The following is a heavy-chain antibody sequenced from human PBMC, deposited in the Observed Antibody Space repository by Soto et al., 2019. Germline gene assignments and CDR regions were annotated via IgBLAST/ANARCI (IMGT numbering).Heavy chain of an antibody. D-gene: IGHD3-22*01. CDR1: GYTFIAYY. V-gene: IGHV1-69*06. J-gene: IGHJ3*02. Sequence: SVKVSCKASGYTFIAYYMHWVRQAPGQGLEWMGWIIPIFGTANYAQKFQGRVTITADKSTSTAYMELSSLRSEDTAVYYCAREFGYYDSSGHVPKSDVGAFDIWGQGTMVTVSS. CDR3: AREFGYYDSSGHVPKSDVGAFDI. CDR2: IIPIFGTA.